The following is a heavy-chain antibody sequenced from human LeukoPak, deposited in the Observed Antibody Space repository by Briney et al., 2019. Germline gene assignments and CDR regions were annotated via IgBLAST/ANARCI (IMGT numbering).Heavy chain of an antibody. CDR3: ARGIEYSSSSYYFDY. J-gene: IGHJ4*02. CDR1: GGTFSRYA. V-gene: IGHV1-69*06. Sequence: SVKVSCKASGGTFSRYAISWVRQAPGQGLEWMGGISPIFGTVNYAQKFQGRVTITADKSTSTAYMELSSLRSEDTAVYYCARGIEYSSSSYYFDYWGQGTLVTVSS. CDR2: ISPIFGTV. D-gene: IGHD6-6*01.